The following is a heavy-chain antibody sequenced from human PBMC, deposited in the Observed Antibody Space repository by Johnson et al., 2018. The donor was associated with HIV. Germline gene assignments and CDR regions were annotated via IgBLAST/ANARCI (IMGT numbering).Heavy chain of an antibody. V-gene: IGHV3-15*01. CDR1: GFTFSNAW. D-gene: IGHD4-23*01. CDR2: IKTKTDGGTT. CDR3: TTDYHVVFGGFDI. J-gene: IGHJ3*02. Sequence: VQLLESGGGLVQPGGTPRLSCAASGFTFSNAWMSWVRQAPGKGLEWVGRIKTKTDGGTTDYAAPVKGRFTISRDDSKNTLYLQMNSLKTEDTAVYYCTTDYHVVFGGFDIWGQGTMVTVSS.